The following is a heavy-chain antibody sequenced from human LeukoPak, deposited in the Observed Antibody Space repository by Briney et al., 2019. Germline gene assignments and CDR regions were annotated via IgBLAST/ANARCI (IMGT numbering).Heavy chain of an antibody. CDR2: IKQDGSEK. Sequence: GGSLRLSCAASGFTFSSYWMSWVRQAPGKGLEWVANIKQDGSEKYYVDSVKGRFTISRDNAKNSLYLQKNSLRAEDTAVYYCARGNLIAAAGTSYFDYWGQGTLVTVSS. CDR1: GFTFSSYW. D-gene: IGHD6-13*01. CDR3: ARGNLIAAAGTSYFDY. J-gene: IGHJ4*02. V-gene: IGHV3-7*01.